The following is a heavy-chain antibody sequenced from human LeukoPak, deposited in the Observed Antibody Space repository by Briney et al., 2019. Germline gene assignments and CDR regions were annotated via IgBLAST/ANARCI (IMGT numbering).Heavy chain of an antibody. CDR3: ASLAFNYDILTGPDY. CDR1: GFTFSSYS. D-gene: IGHD3-9*01. Sequence: GGSLRLSCAASGFTFSSYSMNWVRQAPGKGLEWVSSISSSSSYIYYADSVKGRFTISRDNAKNSLYLQMNSLRAEDTAVYYCASLAFNYDILTGPDYWGQGTLVTVSS. CDR2: ISSSSSYI. V-gene: IGHV3-21*01. J-gene: IGHJ4*02.